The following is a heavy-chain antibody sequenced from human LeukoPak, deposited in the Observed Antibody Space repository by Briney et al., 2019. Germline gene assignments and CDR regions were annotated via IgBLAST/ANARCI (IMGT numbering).Heavy chain of an antibody. CDR2: ISPTGSTT. CDR1: GFSFSGHW. J-gene: IGHJ4*02. Sequence: GGSLRLSCIASGFSFSGHWMHWARQLPGKGLVWVSRISPTGSTTSYADSVKGRFTISRDNSKNTVYLQMNSLRAEDTAVYYCAKELRSISATTGFDYWGQGTLVTVSS. V-gene: IGHV3-74*01. CDR3: AKELRSISATTGFDY. D-gene: IGHD1-20*01.